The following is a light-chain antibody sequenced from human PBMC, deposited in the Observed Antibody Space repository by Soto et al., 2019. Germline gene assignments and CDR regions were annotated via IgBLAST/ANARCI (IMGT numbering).Light chain of an antibody. J-gene: IGKJ2*01. Sequence: DIQTTQPPSTLAASVGDTVTMTCRSSSKWLAWYQKKPGKAPKLLIYDVSNLERGVPPRFSGSTSGAESTLTITGLQPDDLGTYYCQHTTDFTFGQGTKVDIK. CDR2: DVS. CDR3: QHTTDFT. CDR1: SSSKW. V-gene: IGKV1-5*01.